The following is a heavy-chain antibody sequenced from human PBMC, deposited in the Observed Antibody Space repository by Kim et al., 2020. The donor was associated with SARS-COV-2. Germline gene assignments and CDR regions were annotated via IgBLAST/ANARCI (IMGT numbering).Heavy chain of an antibody. CDR1: GYTFTTFV. D-gene: IGHD3-16*02. Sequence: ASVKVSCKASGYTFTTFVMHWVRQAPVQRLEWMGWINPGNGHTRYSQKFQGRVTITRDTSASTAYMDLSSLRSEDTAVYYCARAWLSVLDYWGQGTLVTV. CDR2: INPGNGHT. V-gene: IGHV1-3*01. J-gene: IGHJ4*02. CDR3: ARAWLSVLDY.